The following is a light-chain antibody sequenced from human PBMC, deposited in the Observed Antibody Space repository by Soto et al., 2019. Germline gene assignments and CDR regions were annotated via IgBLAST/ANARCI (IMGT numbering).Light chain of an antibody. CDR2: EVS. CDR3: SSYTSSSTLGV. J-gene: IGLJ1*01. CDR1: SSDVGSYNR. Sequence: QSALTQPASVSGSPGQSITISCTGTSSDVGSYNRVSWYQQHPGTAPKLMIYEVSNRPSGVPDRFSGSKSGNTASLTISGLQAEDEADYYCSSYTSSSTLGVFGTGTKVTVL. V-gene: IGLV2-18*02.